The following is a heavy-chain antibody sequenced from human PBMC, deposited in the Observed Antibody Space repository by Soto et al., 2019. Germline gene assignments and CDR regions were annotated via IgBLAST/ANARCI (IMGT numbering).Heavy chain of an antibody. CDR2: IIPIFGTA. Sequence: SVKVSCKASGGTFSSYAVNWVRQAPGQGLEWMGGIIPIFGTANYAQKFQGRVTITADKSTSTAYMELSSLRSEDTAVYYCARQPAASSYYYYYGMDVWGQGTTVTVSS. CDR3: ARQPAASSYYYYYGMDV. CDR1: GGTFSSYA. J-gene: IGHJ6*02. D-gene: IGHD2-2*01. V-gene: IGHV1-69*06.